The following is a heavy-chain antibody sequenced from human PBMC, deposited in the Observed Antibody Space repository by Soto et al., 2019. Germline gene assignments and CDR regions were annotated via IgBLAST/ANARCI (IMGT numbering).Heavy chain of an antibody. V-gene: IGHV4-31*03. CDR2: IYYSGST. CDR3: ARVGAYCSGGSCYPTNWFDP. CDR1: GGSISSGGYY. J-gene: IGHJ5*02. Sequence: SETLSLTCTVSGGSISSGGYYWSWIRQHPGKGLEWIGYIYYSGSTYYNPSLKSRVTISVDTSKNQFSLKLSSVTAADTAVYYCARVGAYCSGGSCYPTNWFDPWGQGTLVTVSS. D-gene: IGHD2-15*01.